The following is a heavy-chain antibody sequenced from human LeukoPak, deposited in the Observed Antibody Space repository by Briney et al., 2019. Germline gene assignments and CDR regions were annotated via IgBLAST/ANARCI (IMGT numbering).Heavy chain of an antibody. D-gene: IGHD3-22*01. V-gene: IGHV4-39*07. J-gene: IGHJ4*02. Sequence: SETLSLTCTVSGGSISSSSYYWGWIRQPPGKGLEGIGSIYYSGSTYYNPSLKSRVTISVDTSKNQFSLKLSSVTAADTAVYYCARDQYYYDSSGYVRFDYWGQGTLVTVSS. CDR3: ARDQYYYDSSGYVRFDY. CDR2: IYYSGST. CDR1: GGSISSSSYY.